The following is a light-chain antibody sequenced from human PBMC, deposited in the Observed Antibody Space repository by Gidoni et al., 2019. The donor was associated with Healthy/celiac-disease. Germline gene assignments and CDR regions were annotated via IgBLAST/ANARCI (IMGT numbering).Light chain of an antibody. V-gene: IGKV1-5*03. CDR1: QSISSW. CDR2: KAS. Sequence: DIQMTQSPSTRSASVGDRVTITCRASQSISSWLAWYQQKPGKAPKLLIYKASSLDSGVPSRFSGSGSGTEFTLTISSLQPDDFATYYCQQYNSYPITFGQGTRLEIK. J-gene: IGKJ5*01. CDR3: QQYNSYPIT.